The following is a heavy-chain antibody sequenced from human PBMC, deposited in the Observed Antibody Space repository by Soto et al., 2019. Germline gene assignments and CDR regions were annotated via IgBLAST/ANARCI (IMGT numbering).Heavy chain of an antibody. CDR3: ARDFAYFDS. V-gene: IGHV4-61*01. CDR1: GGSFKRGSYS. J-gene: IGHJ4*02. D-gene: IGHD3-3*01. CDR2: VYHTGRT. Sequence: SETLSLTCTVSGGSFKRGSYSWSWIRQPPGKGLEWIGYVYHTGRTSYNPSLKSRVSISMDTSKNQFSLNLDSVTAADTAVYFCARDFAYFDSWGRGTLVTVSS.